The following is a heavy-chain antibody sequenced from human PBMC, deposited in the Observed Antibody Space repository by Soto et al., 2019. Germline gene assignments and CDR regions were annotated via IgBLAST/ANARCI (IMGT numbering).Heavy chain of an antibody. CDR3: ARFMTTVTNSAFHI. CDR2: IYHSGST. D-gene: IGHD4-17*01. J-gene: IGHJ3*02. V-gene: IGHV4-4*02. CDR1: GGSISSSNW. Sequence: QVQLQESGPGLVKPSGTLSLTCAVSGGSISSSNWWSWVRLPPGKGLEWIGEIYHSGSTNYNPTLTSRVTISVDKSKTQFSLKLSSVTAADTAVYYCARFMTTVTNSAFHIWGQGTMVTVSS.